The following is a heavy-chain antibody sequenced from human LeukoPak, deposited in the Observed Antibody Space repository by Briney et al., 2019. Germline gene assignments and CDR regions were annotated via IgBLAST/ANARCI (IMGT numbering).Heavy chain of an antibody. Sequence: GGSLRLSGAGSVFTLSNLWMTWVRQVPGRGPEWVANVNRDGSETYYLDSVKGRFTISKDNAKNSLYLQMNSLRAEDTALYHCARNNGMDVWGQGTTVIVSS. J-gene: IGHJ6*02. CDR2: VNRDGSET. V-gene: IGHV3-7*03. CDR3: ARNNGMDV. CDR1: VFTLSNLW.